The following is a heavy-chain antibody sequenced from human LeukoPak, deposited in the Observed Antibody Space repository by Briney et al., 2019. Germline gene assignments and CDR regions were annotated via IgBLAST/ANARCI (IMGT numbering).Heavy chain of an antibody. D-gene: IGHD1-7*01. CDR1: GNRFTDYW. Sequence: GESLKISCKVSGNRFTDYWIGGGRQMPGKGLEWMGIIYPGDSDTRYSPSFQGQVTISADKSINTAHLQWSSLKASDTAMYYCARGAAGTTPDYYYFGLDVWGQGTTVRVSS. CDR3: ARGAAGTTPDYYYFGLDV. CDR2: IYPGDSDT. V-gene: IGHV5-51*01. J-gene: IGHJ6*02.